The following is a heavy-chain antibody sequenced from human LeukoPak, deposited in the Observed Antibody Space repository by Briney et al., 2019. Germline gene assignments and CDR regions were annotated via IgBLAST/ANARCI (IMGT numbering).Heavy chain of an antibody. CDR3: ARTVPQRLVQGAFDY. V-gene: IGHV3-7*04. Sequence: DSVRGRFTISRDNAKNSLYLQMNSLRAEDTAVYFCARTVPQRLVQGAFDYWGQGTLVTVSS. D-gene: IGHD6-13*01. J-gene: IGHJ4*02.